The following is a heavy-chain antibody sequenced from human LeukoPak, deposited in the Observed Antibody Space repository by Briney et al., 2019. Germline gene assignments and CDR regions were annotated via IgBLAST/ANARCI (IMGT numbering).Heavy chain of an antibody. CDR2: IGSDATYI. V-gene: IGHV3-21*04. CDR1: GFTFSSYS. J-gene: IGHJ4*02. CDR3: AKERGYSDYAGGVDY. D-gene: IGHD5-12*01. Sequence: PGGSLRLSCAASGFTFSSYSMDWVRQAPGKGLEWVSSIGSDATYIYYEDSVKGRLTISRDNAKNSLYLQMNSLRAEDTAVFYCAKERGYSDYAGGVDYWGQGTLVTVSS.